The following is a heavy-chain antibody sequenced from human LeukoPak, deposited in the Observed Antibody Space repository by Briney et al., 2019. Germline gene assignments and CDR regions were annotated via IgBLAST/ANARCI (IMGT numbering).Heavy chain of an antibody. Sequence: GGSLRLSCAASGFTFSSYAMHWVRQAPGKGLEWVAVISYDGSNKYYADTVKGRFTISRDNSKNTLYLQMNSLRAEDTAVYYCARGPSGYHNTGGQGTLVTVSS. CDR3: ARGPSGYHNT. D-gene: IGHD5-12*01. J-gene: IGHJ4*02. CDR1: GFTFSSYA. CDR2: ISYDGSNK. V-gene: IGHV3-30*04.